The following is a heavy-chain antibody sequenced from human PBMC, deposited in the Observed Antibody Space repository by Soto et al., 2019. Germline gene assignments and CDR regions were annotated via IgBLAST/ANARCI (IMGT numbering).Heavy chain of an antibody. V-gene: IGHV4-59*01. CDR1: GGSISSYY. Sequence: SEPLSLPCTVSGGSISSYYWSWIRQPPGKGLEWIGYIYYSGSTNYNPSLKSRVTISVDTSKNQFSLKLSSVTAADTAVYYWATTGTTRGGDWFDPWGQGTLVTV. J-gene: IGHJ5*02. D-gene: IGHD1-1*01. CDR3: ATTGTTRGGDWFDP. CDR2: IYYSGST.